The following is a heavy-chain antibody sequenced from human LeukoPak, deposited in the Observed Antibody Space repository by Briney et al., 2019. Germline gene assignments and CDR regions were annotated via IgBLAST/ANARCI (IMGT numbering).Heavy chain of an antibody. CDR3: AKDGEDIVVVPAPYFDY. V-gene: IGHV3-23*01. CDR1: GFTFSSVS. Sequence: GGSLRLSCEGSGFTFSSVSMNWVRQAPGKGLEWVSAISGSGGSTYYADSVKGRFTISRDNSKNTLYLQMNSLRAEDTAVYYCAKDGEDIVVVPAPYFDYWGQGTLVTVSS. CDR2: ISGSGGST. J-gene: IGHJ4*02. D-gene: IGHD2-2*01.